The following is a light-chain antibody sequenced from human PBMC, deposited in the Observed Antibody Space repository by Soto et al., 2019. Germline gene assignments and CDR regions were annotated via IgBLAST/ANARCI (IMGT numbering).Light chain of an antibody. CDR1: QSITTW. Sequence: DIQMTQSPSTLSASVGDRVTITCRASQSITTWLAWYQQKPERAPKLLIYKASSLESGVPSRFSGSGSGAEFTLTLSSLQPDDFATYYCQQYNTSPFTFGPGTKVDIK. V-gene: IGKV1-5*03. J-gene: IGKJ3*01. CDR3: QQYNTSPFT. CDR2: KAS.